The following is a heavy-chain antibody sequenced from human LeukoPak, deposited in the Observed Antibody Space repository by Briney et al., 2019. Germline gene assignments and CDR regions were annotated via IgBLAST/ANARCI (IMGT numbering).Heavy chain of an antibody. CDR3: AKLIGYDRYYFDY. CDR1: GFTFSSYG. CDR2: IRYDGSNK. J-gene: IGHJ4*02. Sequence: PGGSLRLSCAASGFTFSSYGMHWVRQAPGKGLEWVAFIRYDGSNKYYADSVKGRFTISRDNSKNTLYLQMNSLRAEDTAVYYCAKLIGYDRYYFDYWGQGTLVTVSS. D-gene: IGHD5-12*01. V-gene: IGHV3-30*02.